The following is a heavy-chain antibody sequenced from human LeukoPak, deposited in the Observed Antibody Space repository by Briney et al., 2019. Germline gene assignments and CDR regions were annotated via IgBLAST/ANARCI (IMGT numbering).Heavy chain of an antibody. V-gene: IGHV1-2*02. J-gene: IGHJ4*02. CDR1: GYTFTDYY. CDR3: ASSIAARIDFDY. Sequence: ASVKVSCKASGYTFTDYYMHWVRQAPGQGLGWLGWINPNSGGTNYAQKFQGRVTMTRDTSISTAYMELSRLRSDDTAVYYCASSIAARIDFDYWGQGTLVTVSS. CDR2: INPNSGGT. D-gene: IGHD6-6*01.